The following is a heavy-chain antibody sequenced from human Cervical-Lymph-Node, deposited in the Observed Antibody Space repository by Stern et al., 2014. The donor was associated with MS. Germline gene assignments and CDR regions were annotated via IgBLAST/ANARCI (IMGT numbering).Heavy chain of an antibody. CDR2: MTPDSGDT. J-gene: IGHJ4*02. CDR1: GYTFTSDD. Sequence: VQLVQSGAEVKKPGASVKVSCKTSGYTFTSDDINWVRQASGQGLKWMGWMTPDSGDTVYAQKFQGSLTITRDPSISTAYMELTTLRSEDTAVYYCTKAWDSWGQGTLFIVSS. CDR3: TKAWDS. V-gene: IGHV1-8*01.